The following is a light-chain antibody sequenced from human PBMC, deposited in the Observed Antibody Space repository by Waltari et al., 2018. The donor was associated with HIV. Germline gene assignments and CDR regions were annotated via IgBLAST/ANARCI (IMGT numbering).Light chain of an antibody. CDR3: SSYTGSNTRV. J-gene: IGLJ1*01. V-gene: IGLV2-14*01. Sequence: QSALTQPAAVSGSPGQSITISCTGTSSDVGGYNYVSWYQQHPGKAPKLMIYEVSNRPSGVSNRFSGSKSVNTASLTISGLQAEDESDYYCSSYTGSNTRVFGTGTKVTVL. CDR2: EVS. CDR1: SSDVGGYNY.